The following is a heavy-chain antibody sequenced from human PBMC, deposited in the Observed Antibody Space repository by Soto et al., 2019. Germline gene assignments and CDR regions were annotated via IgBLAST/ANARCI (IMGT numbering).Heavy chain of an antibody. Sequence: SETLSLTCTVSGGSISSYYWSWIRQPPGKGLEWIGYIYYSGSTYYNPSLKSRVTISVDTSKNQFSLKLSSVTAADTAVYYFAVKGYSSGWNYYYYGMDVWGQGTTVTVSS. D-gene: IGHD6-19*01. CDR3: AVKGYSSGWNYYYYGMDV. CDR2: IYYSGST. CDR1: GGSISSYY. J-gene: IGHJ6*02. V-gene: IGHV4-59*04.